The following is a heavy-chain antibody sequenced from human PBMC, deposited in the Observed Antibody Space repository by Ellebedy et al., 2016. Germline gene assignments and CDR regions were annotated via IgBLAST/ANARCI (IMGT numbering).Heavy chain of an antibody. CDR3: ARANYDTNVPS. Sequence: GESLKISXAASGFSFSSHIFNWVRQAPGKGLEWVSYISATTVYYTDSVKGRFTISRDDAKNSLYLQMNSLRAEDTAVYYCARANYDTNVPSWGQGTLVTVSS. CDR2: ISATTV. D-gene: IGHD2-8*01. CDR1: GFSFSSHI. V-gene: IGHV3-48*04. J-gene: IGHJ5*02.